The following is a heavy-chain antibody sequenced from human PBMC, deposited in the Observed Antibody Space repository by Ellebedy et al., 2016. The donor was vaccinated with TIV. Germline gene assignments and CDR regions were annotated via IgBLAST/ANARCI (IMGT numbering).Heavy chain of an antibody. CDR2: IIPNGGST. J-gene: IGHJ6*02. V-gene: IGHV1-46*01. D-gene: IGHD6-6*01. Sequence: AASVKVSCKASGYTFTSYYMHWVRQAPGQGLEWMGIIIPNGGSTDYAQRFQGRVTMTRDTSTSTVYMELGSLRSEDTAVYYCAREDLLASSSPDHYGLDVWGQGTTVTVSS. CDR1: GYTFTSYY. CDR3: AREDLLASSSPDHYGLDV.